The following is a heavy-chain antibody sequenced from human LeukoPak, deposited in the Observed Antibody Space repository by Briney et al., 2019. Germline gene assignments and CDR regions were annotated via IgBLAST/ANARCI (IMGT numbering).Heavy chain of an antibody. V-gene: IGHV3-23*01. J-gene: IGHJ4*02. D-gene: IGHD3-9*01. CDR1: GFTFRSYA. Sequence: PGGSLRLSCAASGFTFRSYAMSWLRQAPGKGLEWVSAISGSGGSTYYADSVKGRFTISRDNSKNTLYLQMNSLRAEDTAVYYCAKDNYDILTGYFDYWGQGTLVTVSS. CDR3: AKDNYDILTGYFDY. CDR2: ISGSGGST.